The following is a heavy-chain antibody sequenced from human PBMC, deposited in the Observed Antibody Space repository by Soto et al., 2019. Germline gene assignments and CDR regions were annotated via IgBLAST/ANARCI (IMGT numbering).Heavy chain of an antibody. Sequence: DVQLVQSGAEVKKPGESLRISCKGSGYSLTCYWISWVRQMPGKGLEWMGRIDPSDSYTNYSPSFQGHVTISADKSLTTPYLQWSSLKASDTAMYYCARLALAARRGYYGMDVWGQGTTVTVSS. CDR1: GYSLTCYW. D-gene: IGHD6-19*01. J-gene: IGHJ6*02. V-gene: IGHV5-10-1*01. CDR3: ARLALAARRGYYGMDV. CDR2: IDPSDSYT.